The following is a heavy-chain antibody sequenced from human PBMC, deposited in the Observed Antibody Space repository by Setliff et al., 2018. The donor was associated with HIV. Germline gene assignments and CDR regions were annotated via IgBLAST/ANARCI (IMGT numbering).Heavy chain of an antibody. D-gene: IGHD3-22*01. CDR3: ARTPEDYDQYFFDR. J-gene: IGHJ4*02. V-gene: IGHV4-4*09. CDR1: DDPINSFY. CDR2: IYTSGST. Sequence: SETLSLTCPVSDDPINSFYWSWIRQPPGKGLEWIGYIYTSGSTNYNPSLEGRVTISVDTSKNQFSLKLSSVTAADTAVYYCARTPEDYDQYFFDRWGQGTLVTVSS.